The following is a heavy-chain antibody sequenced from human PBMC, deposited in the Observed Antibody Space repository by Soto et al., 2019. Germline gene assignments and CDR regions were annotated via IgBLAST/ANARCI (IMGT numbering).Heavy chain of an antibody. CDR3: ARDPPKRGERYCSGGSCYSPYSYYYAMDV. CDR2: ISAYNGNT. D-gene: IGHD2-15*01. CDR1: GYTFTSYG. J-gene: IGHJ6*02. Sequence: ASVKVSCKASGYTFTSYGISWVRQAPGQGLEWMGWISAYNGNTNYAQKLQGRVTMTTDTSTSTAYMELRSLRSDDTAVYYCARDPPKRGERYCSGGSCYSPYSYYYAMDVWGQGTTVTVSS. V-gene: IGHV1-18*01.